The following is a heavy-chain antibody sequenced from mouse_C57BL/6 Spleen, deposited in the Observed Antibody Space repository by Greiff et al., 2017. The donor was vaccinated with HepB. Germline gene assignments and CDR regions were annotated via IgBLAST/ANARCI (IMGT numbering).Heavy chain of an antibody. CDR3: ARQGYYGSSYRYYFDY. V-gene: IGHV5-9*01. CDR2: ISGGGGNT. J-gene: IGHJ2*01. CDR1: GFTFSSYT. D-gene: IGHD1-1*01. Sequence: DVQLVESGGGLVKPGGSLKLSCAASGFTFSSYTMSWVRQTPEKRLEWVATISGGGGNTYYPDSVKGRLTISRDNAKNTLYLQMSSLRSEDTALYYGARQGYYGSSYRYYFDYWGQGTTLTVSS.